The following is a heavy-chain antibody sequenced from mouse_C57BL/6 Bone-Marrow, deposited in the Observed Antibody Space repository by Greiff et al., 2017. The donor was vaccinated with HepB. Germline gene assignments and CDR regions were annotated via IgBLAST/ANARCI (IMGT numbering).Heavy chain of an antibody. CDR1: GYTFTSYG. V-gene: IGHV1-81*01. D-gene: IGHD2-5*01. CDR2: IYPRSGNT. Sequence: VQLQQSGAELARPGASVKLSCKASGYTFTSYGISWVKQRTGQGLEWIGEIYPRSGNTYYNEKFKGKATLTADKSPSTAYRELRSLTSEASAVSFCARGSNPYYAMDYWGQGTSVTVSS. J-gene: IGHJ4*01. CDR3: ARGSNPYYAMDY.